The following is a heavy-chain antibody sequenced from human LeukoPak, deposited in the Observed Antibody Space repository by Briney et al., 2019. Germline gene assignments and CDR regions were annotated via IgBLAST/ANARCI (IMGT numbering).Heavy chain of an antibody. CDR2: IYTSGST. CDR3: ARANSGSYSPYYYYYMDV. Sequence: PSETLSLTCTVSGGSISSYYWSWIRQPAGKGLEWIGRIYTSGSTNYNPSLKSRVTISVDKSKNQFSLKLSSVTAADTAVYCCARANSGSYSPYYYYYMDVWGKGTTVTVSS. V-gene: IGHV4-4*07. J-gene: IGHJ6*03. CDR1: GGSISSYY. D-gene: IGHD1-26*01.